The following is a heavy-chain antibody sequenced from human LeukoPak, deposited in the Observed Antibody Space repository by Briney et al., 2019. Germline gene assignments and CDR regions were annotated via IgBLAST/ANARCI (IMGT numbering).Heavy chain of an antibody. D-gene: IGHD4-23*01. CDR3: ARDRPTVVMSRRRGWFDP. V-gene: IGHV3-11*01. J-gene: IGHJ5*02. Sequence: PSETLSLTCTVSGGSISSSSYYWGWIRQAPGKGLEWVSYITNSGTTIYYADSVKGRFTISRDNAKNSLYLQMNSLRAEDTAVYYCARDRPTVVMSRRRGWFDPWGQGTLVTVSS. CDR1: GGSISSSSYY. CDR2: ITNSGTTI.